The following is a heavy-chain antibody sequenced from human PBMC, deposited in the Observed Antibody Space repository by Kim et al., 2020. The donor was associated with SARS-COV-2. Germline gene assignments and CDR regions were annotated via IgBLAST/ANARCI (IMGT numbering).Heavy chain of an antibody. CDR3: ARGPSHWFFDF. V-gene: IGHV3-53*01. Sequence: GGSLRLSCAASGITVTSNDMTWVRQAPGKGLEWVSARHSDGSAYYSDTVKGRFTISTDNSKNTLYLHLNSLRVDDTAVYYCARGPSHWFFDFWGQGTLVTVSS. J-gene: IGHJ4*02. CDR1: GITVTSND. CDR2: RHSDGSA. D-gene: IGHD3-9*01.